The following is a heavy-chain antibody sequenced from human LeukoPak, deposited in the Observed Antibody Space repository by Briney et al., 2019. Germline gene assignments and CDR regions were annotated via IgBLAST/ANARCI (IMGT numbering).Heavy chain of an antibody. CDR3: ASYDSSGPGDY. D-gene: IGHD3-22*01. Sequence: SETLSLTCAVYGGSFSGYYWSWIRQPPGKGLEWIGYIYYSGSTNYNPSLKSRVTISVDTSKNQFSLKLSSVTAADTAVYYCASYDSSGPGDYWGQGTLVTVSS. CDR2: IYYSGST. V-gene: IGHV4-59*08. J-gene: IGHJ4*02. CDR1: GGSFSGYY.